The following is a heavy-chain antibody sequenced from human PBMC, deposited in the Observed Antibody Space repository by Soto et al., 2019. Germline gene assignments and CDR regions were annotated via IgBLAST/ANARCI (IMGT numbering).Heavy chain of an antibody. J-gene: IGHJ6*02. D-gene: IGHD6-13*01. Sequence: VASVKVSCKASGGTFSSYAISWVRQAPGQGLEWMGGIIPIFGTANYAQKFQGRVTITADESTSTAYMELSSLRSEDTAVYYCARGASTGAAGTSPPRRGYYYYGMGVWGQGTTVTVSS. CDR1: GGTFSSYA. V-gene: IGHV1-69*13. CDR3: ARGASTGAAGTSPPRRGYYYYGMGV. CDR2: IIPIFGTA.